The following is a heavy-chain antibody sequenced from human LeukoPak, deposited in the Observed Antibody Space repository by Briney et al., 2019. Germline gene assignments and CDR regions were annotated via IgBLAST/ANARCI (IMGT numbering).Heavy chain of an antibody. V-gene: IGHV3-21*01. CDR1: GFTFSSYS. Sequence: GGSLRLSCAASGFTFSSYSMNWVRQAPGKGLEWASSISSSSSYIYYADSVKGRFTISRDNAKNSLYLQMNSLRAEDTAVYYCARDQEDEPFDYWGQGTLVTVSS. J-gene: IGHJ4*02. CDR3: ARDQEDEPFDY. CDR2: ISSSSSYI.